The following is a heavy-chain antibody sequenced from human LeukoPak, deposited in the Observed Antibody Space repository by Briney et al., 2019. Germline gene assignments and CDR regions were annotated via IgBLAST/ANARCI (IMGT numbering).Heavy chain of an antibody. CDR3: TAGLGKTDDDS. J-gene: IGHJ4*02. V-gene: IGHV3-15*01. Sequence: GGSLRLSCEGSGYNFNAAWMSWIRQAPGKGLEWVGRVRTTAEGETTDYGAPVRGRFIITRDDSKSMVYLQMNRLETEDTAIYYCTAGLGKTDDDSWGQGTLVTVSS. CDR2: VRTTAEGETT. CDR1: GYNFNAAW. D-gene: IGHD4-11*01.